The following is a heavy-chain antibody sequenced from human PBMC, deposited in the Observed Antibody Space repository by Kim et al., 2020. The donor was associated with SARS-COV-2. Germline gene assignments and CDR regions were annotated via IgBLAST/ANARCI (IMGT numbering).Heavy chain of an antibody. CDR2: IYHSGST. Sequence: SQTLSLTCTVSGYSISSGYYWGWIRQPPGKGLEWIGSIYHSGSTYYNPSLKSRVTISVDTSKNQFSLKLSSVTAADTAVYYCARESGDCSSTSCYSPDWF. J-gene: IGHJ5*01. CDR1: GYSISSGYY. CDR3: ARESGDCSSTSCYSPDWF. D-gene: IGHD2-2*02. V-gene: IGHV4-38-2*02.